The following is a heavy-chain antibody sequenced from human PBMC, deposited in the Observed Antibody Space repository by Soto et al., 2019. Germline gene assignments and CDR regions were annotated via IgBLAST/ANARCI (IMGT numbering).Heavy chain of an antibody. CDR1: GYTFTSYG. J-gene: IGHJ4*02. Sequence: GASVKVSCKASGYTFTSYGISWVRQAPGQGLEWMGWISAYNGNTNYAQKLQGRVTMTTDTSTSTAYMELRSLRSDDTAVYYCAIPQYAHTCPGPMVFDYWGQGDLVTVSS. V-gene: IGHV1-18*04. CDR2: ISAYNGNT. CDR3: AIPQYAHTCPGPMVFDY. D-gene: IGHD3-16*01.